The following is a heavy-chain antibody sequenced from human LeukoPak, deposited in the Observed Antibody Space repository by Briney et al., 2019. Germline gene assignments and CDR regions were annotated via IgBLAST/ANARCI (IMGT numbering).Heavy chain of an antibody. CDR1: GFTSSDHY. J-gene: IGHJ4*02. CDR3: ARDEGYGSSSFDY. D-gene: IGHD5-12*01. V-gene: IGHV4-59*11. Sequence: PGGSLRLSCAASGFTSSDHYMDWIRQPPGKGLEWIGYIYYSGSTNYNPSLKSRVTISVDTSKNQFSLKLSSVTAADTAVYYCARDEGYGSSSFDYWGQGTLVTVSS. CDR2: IYYSGST.